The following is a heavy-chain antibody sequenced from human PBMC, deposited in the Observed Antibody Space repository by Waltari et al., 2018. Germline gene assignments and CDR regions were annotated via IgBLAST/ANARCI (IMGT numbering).Heavy chain of an antibody. V-gene: IGHV4-38-2*02. D-gene: IGHD6-13*01. Sequence: QVQLQESGPGLVKPSETLSLTCTVSGYSISSGYYWGWVRRPPGKGLEWIGSIYNSGSTYYNPSLKSRVTISVDTSKNQFSLKLSSVTAADTAVYYCARVSSPSNFDYWGQGTLVTVSS. CDR2: IYNSGST. J-gene: IGHJ4*02. CDR1: GYSISSGYY. CDR3: ARVSSPSNFDY.